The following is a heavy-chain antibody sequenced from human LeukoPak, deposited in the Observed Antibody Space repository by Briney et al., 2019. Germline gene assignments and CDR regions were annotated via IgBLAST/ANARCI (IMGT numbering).Heavy chain of an antibody. D-gene: IGHD1-1*01. V-gene: IGHV1-46*01. Sequence: ASVKVSCKASGYTFTSYYMHWVRQAPGQGLEWMGIINPSGGSTSYAQKFQGRVTMTRDMSTSTVYMELSSLRSEDTAVYYCALAYERGYFDYWGQGTLVTVSS. J-gene: IGHJ4*02. CDR3: ALAYERGYFDY. CDR1: GYTFTSYY. CDR2: INPSGGST.